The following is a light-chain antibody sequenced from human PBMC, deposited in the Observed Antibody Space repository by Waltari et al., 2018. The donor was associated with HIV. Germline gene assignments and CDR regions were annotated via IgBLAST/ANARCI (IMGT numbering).Light chain of an antibody. CDR3: SSYGGSANLL. J-gene: IGLJ2*01. CDR2: EVS. CDR1: SSDIGGYTY. V-gene: IGLV2-8*01. Sequence: QSALTQPPSASGSPGQSVTISCTGTSSDIGGYTYVSWYQQYPGKAPKLRIYEVSKRPSGVPERFSGSKSANTASLTVSGLQAEDEADYYCSSYGGSANLLFGGGTKLTVL.